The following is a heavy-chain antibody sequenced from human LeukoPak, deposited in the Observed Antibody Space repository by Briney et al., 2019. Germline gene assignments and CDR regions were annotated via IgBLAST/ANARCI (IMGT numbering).Heavy chain of an antibody. Sequence: GGSLRLSCAASGSTFSSYAMNWVRQAPGKGLEWVSSVSSSSTNKFYADSVKGRFTISRDDAKNSLYLQMNSLRVEDTAVYYCAKDRPIAAAGDFDYWGQGTLVTVSS. CDR3: AKDRPIAAAGDFDY. D-gene: IGHD6-13*01. V-gene: IGHV3-21*01. CDR1: GSTFSSYA. J-gene: IGHJ4*02. CDR2: VSSSSTNK.